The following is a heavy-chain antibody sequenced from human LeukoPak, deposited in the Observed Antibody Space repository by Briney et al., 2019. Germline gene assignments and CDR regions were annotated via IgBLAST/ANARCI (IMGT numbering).Heavy chain of an antibody. J-gene: IGHJ5*02. V-gene: IGHV3-30*02. CDR2: IRYDGNNK. CDR3: TKGDDYGANTRLPKYNWFDP. Sequence: GGSLRLSCAASGFTFSSYAMHWVRQAPAKGLEWVAFIRYDGNNKYYADSVKGRFTISRDNSRDTLYLQMNSLRAEDTAVYYCTKGDDYGANTRLPKYNWFDPWGQGTLVTVSS. CDR1: GFTFSSYA. D-gene: IGHD4-23*01.